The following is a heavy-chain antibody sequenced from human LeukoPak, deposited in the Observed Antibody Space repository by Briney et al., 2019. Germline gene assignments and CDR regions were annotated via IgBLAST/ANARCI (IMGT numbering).Heavy chain of an antibody. D-gene: IGHD4/OR15-4a*01. CDR2: INPNSGRT. CDR1: GYTFTGYY. Sequence: DSVLLSCTASGYTFTGYYMHWVRQAPGQGLEWMGSINPNSGRTNYAPNMQGRAIMTRDTTTSRAYMELRRLRSDDTAVYYCARDFAYGATQNWFDPWGQGTLVTVSS. CDR3: ARDFAYGATQNWFDP. V-gene: IGHV1-2*02. J-gene: IGHJ5*02.